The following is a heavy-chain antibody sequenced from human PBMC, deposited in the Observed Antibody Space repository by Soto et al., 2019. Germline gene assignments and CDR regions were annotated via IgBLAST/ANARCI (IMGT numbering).Heavy chain of an antibody. CDR2: IIPIFGTA. CDR1: GGTFGSYP. Sequence: QVQLVQSGAEVKKPGSSVKVSCKASGGTFGSYPISGVRQAPGQGLEWMGGIIPIFGTANYAQKFQGRVTITADESTSTAYMELSSLRSEDTAVYYCARPSSSTQDYYYYGMDVWGQGTTVTVSS. J-gene: IGHJ6*02. V-gene: IGHV1-69*12. CDR3: ARPSSSTQDYYYYGMDV. D-gene: IGHD6-13*01.